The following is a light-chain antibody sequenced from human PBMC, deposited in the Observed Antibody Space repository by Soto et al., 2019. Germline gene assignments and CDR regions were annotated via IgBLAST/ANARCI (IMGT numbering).Light chain of an antibody. Sequence: EKVFRQPACPLPLSQGERATLSCRASQSVSSSYLAWYQQKPGQAPRLLIYGASSRATGIPDRFSGSGSGTDFTLTISRLEPEDFAVYYCQQYGSSPRTFGQGTKVDI. V-gene: IGKV3-20*01. CDR1: QSVSSSY. CDR2: GAS. J-gene: IGKJ1*01. CDR3: QQYGSSPRT.